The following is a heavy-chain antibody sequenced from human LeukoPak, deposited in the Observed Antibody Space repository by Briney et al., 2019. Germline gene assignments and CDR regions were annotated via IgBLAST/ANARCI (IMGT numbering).Heavy chain of an antibody. D-gene: IGHD6-19*01. J-gene: IGHJ4*02. V-gene: IGHV3-23*01. CDR1: GFTFTNYA. CDR2: ISGSGGST. Sequence: GGSLRLSCAVSGFTFTNYAMAWVRQAPGKGLEWVSTISGSGGSTYYAGSVKGRFTISRDNSKNTLYLQMNSLRAEDTAVYYCARTRGSYNSGAFDYWGQGTLATVSS. CDR3: ARTRGSYNSGAFDY.